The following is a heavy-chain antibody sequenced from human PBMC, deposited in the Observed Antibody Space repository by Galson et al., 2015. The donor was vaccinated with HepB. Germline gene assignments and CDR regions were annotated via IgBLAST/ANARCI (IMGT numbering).Heavy chain of an antibody. J-gene: IGHJ3*02. V-gene: IGHV4-34*01. CDR3: ASAVVGAFDI. D-gene: IGHD6-19*01. CDR1: GGSFSGYY. Sequence: ETLSLTCAVYGGSFSGYYWSWIRQPPGKGLEWIGEINHSGSTNYNPSLKSRVTISVDTSKNQFSLKLSSVTAADTAVYYCASAVVGAFDIWGQGTMVTVSS. CDR2: INHSGST.